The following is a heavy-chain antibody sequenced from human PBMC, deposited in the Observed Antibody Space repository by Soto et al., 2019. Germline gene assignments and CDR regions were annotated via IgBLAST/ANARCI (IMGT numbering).Heavy chain of an antibody. CDR3: AKYYYGSGSYTWFDP. CDR1: GGSISSGGYY. V-gene: IGHV4-31*03. D-gene: IGHD3-10*01. J-gene: IGHJ5*02. Sequence: QVQLQESGPGLVKPSQTLSLTCTVSGGSISSGGYYWSWIRQHPGKGLEWIGYIYYSGSTYYNPSLKSRVTISVDTSKNQFSLKLSSVTAADTAVYYCAKYYYGSGSYTWFDPRGQGTLVTVSS. CDR2: IYYSGST.